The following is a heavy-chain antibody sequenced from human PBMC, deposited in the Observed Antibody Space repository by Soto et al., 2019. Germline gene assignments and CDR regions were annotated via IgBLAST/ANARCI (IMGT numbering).Heavy chain of an antibody. V-gene: IGHV1-2*04. CDR2: INPNSGGT. J-gene: IGHJ4*02. D-gene: IGHD2-15*01. Sequence: ASVKVSCKASGYTFTGYYMHWVRQAPGQGLEWMGWINPNSGGTNYAQKFQGWVTMTRDTPISTAYMELSRLRSDDTAVYYCARTGYCSGGSCYSGAFDYWGQGTLVTVSS. CDR1: GYTFTGYY. CDR3: ARTGYCSGGSCYSGAFDY.